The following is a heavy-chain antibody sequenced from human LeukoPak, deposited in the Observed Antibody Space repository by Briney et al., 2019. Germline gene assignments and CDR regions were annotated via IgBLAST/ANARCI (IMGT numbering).Heavy chain of an antibody. D-gene: IGHD1-26*01. V-gene: IGHV3-30*04. J-gene: IGHJ4*02. Sequence: PGGSLRLSCAASGFTFSSYAMHWVRQAPGKGLEWVAVISYDGSNKYYADSVKGRFTISRDNSKNTLYLQMNSLRAEDTAVYYCAREGIKWELRVFDYWGQGTLVTVSS. CDR1: GFTFSSYA. CDR3: AREGIKWELRVFDY. CDR2: ISYDGSNK.